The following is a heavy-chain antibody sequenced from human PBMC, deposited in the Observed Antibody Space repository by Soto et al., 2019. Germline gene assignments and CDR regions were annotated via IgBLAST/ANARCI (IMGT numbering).Heavy chain of an antibody. CDR2: IYTSGST. CDR3: AREGFTMVRGVMNYYGMEV. CDR1: GGSISSYY. J-gene: IGHJ6*02. D-gene: IGHD3-10*01. Sequence: PSETLSLTCTVSGGSISSYYWSWIRQPAGKGLEWIGRIYTSGSTNYNPSLKSRVTMSVDASKNQFSLKLSSVTAADTAVYYCAREGFTMVRGVMNYYGMEVWGQGTPVTVS. V-gene: IGHV4-4*07.